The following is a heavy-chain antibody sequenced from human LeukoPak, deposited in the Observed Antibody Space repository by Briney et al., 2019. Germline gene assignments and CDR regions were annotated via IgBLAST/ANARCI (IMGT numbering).Heavy chain of an antibody. CDR1: GYTFTGYY. CDR2: INPNSGGT. J-gene: IGHJ3*02. Sequence: ASVKVSCKASGYTFTGYYMHWVRQAPGQGLEWMGWINPNSGGTNYAQKFQGRFTMTRDTSISTAYMELSRLRSDDTAVYYCARVYDYIWGSYRYDAFDIWGQGTMVTVSS. D-gene: IGHD3-16*02. V-gene: IGHV1-2*02. CDR3: ARVYDYIWGSYRYDAFDI.